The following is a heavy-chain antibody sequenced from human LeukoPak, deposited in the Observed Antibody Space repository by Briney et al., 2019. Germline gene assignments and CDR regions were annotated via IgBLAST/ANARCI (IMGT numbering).Heavy chain of an antibody. V-gene: IGHV3-23*01. J-gene: IGHJ4*02. D-gene: IGHD6-13*01. Sequence: PGGSLRLSCAASGFTFSSYWMSWVRQAPGKGLEWVSAISGSGGSTYYADSVKGRFTISRDNSKNTLYLQMNSLRAEDTAVYYCASATAIAAVATGIDYWGQGTLVTVSS. CDR2: ISGSGGST. CDR3: ASATAIAAVATGIDY. CDR1: GFTFSSYW.